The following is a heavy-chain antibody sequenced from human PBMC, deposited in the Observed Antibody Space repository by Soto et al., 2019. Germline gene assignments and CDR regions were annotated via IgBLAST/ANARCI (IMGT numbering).Heavy chain of an antibody. CDR2: IIPIFGTA. CDR1: GGTFSIYA. D-gene: IGHD6-13*01. V-gene: IGHV1-69*01. J-gene: IGHJ4*02. Sequence: QVRLVQSGAEVKKPGSSVKVSCKASGGTFSIYAISWVRQDPGQGLKWMGGIIPIFGTANYAQKFQGRVTITADESTSTAYMELSSLRSEDTAVYYCASLSKSAGTGYWGQGTLVTVSS. CDR3: ASLSKSAGTGY.